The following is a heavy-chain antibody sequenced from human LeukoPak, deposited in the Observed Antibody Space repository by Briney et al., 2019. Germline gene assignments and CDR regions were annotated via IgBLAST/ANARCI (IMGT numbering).Heavy chain of an antibody. D-gene: IGHD5-24*01. CDR2: GKARGST. V-gene: IGHV4-61*02. Sequence: PSETLSLTCSVSGGSFSSVTLYWSWIRQPAGKGLEWIGRGKARGSTDSNPSLRSRVPVQVDTSKHQVSLRLSSVTAADTAVYYCVREPTGTGRYNWYDLWGQGTLVSVSS. J-gene: IGHJ4*02. CDR3: VREPTGTGRYNWYDL. CDR1: GGSFSSVTLY.